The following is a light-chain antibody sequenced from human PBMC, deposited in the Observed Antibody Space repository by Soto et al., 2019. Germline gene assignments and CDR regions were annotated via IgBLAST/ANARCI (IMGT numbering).Light chain of an antibody. V-gene: IGKV1-9*01. Sequence: QSTPSPSSLSASVGARVTFTCRASQGISSYLGWYQQKPGKAPNLLIYDASTLQSGVPSRFSGSGSGTEFTLTISSLQPEDFATYYCQQLLFGQGTRLEIK. CDR1: QGISSY. J-gene: IGKJ5*01. CDR3: QQLL. CDR2: DAS.